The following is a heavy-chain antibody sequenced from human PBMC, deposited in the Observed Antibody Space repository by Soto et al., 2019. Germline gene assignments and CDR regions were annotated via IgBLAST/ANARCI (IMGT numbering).Heavy chain of an antibody. CDR2: MNPNSGNT. V-gene: IGHV1-8*01. J-gene: IGHJ6*03. CDR1: GYTFTSYD. Sequence: ASVKVSCEASGYTFTSYDINWVRQATGQGLEWMGWMNPNSGNTGYAQKFQGRVTMTRNTSISTAYMELSSLRSEDTAVYYCARGEGLLWFGELSEKPYYYYYYMDVWGKGTTVTVSS. CDR3: ARGEGLLWFGELSEKPYYYYYYMDV. D-gene: IGHD3-10*01.